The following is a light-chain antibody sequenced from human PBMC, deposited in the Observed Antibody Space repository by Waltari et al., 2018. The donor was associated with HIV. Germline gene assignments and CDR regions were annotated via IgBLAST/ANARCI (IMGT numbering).Light chain of an antibody. CDR2: DNN. CDR1: SSNIGNNC. J-gene: IGLJ3*02. CDR3: GTWDSSLSLAL. V-gene: IGLV1-51*01. Sequence: QPVLTQPPSVSAAPGRSVTITCSGSSSNIGNNCVSWYQQFPGTAPKLLIYDNNKRPSGIPDRFSASKSATSATLGITGLQTGDEADYFCGTWDSSLSLALFGGGSRLTVL.